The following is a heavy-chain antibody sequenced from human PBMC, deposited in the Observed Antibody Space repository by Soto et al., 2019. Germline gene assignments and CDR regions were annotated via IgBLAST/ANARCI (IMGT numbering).Heavy chain of an antibody. Sequence: GGSLRLSCAASGFTFSSHAMSWVRQAPGKGLEWVSGISGSGGSTYYADSVKGRFTISRDNSKNTLYLQMNNLRAEDTAVYYCAKGSSSWYVPNDYWGQGTLVTVSS. CDR3: AKGSSSWYVPNDY. CDR2: ISGSGGST. J-gene: IGHJ4*02. CDR1: GFTFSSHA. D-gene: IGHD6-13*01. V-gene: IGHV3-23*01.